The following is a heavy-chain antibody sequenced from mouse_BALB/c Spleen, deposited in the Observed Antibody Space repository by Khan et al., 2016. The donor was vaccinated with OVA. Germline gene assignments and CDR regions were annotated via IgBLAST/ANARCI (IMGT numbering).Heavy chain of an antibody. Sequence: EVELVESGGDLVKPGGSLKLSCAASGFTFSSYGMSWVRQTPDKRLEWVATISSGGSYTYYQHSVKGRSTISRDNAKNTLYLQMSSLKSEDTAVYYCARQGLQRLPKSFLAYWGQGTLVTVSA. J-gene: IGHJ3*01. CDR1: GFTFSSYG. CDR2: ISSGGSYT. V-gene: IGHV5-6*01. CDR3: ARQGLQRLPKSFLAY. D-gene: IGHD1-2*01.